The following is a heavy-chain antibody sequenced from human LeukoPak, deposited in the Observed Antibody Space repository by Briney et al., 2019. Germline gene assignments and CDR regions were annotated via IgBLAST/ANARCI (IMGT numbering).Heavy chain of an antibody. V-gene: IGHV1-69*01. CDR3: ASSGGWHNWFDP. CDR2: IIPIFGTA. D-gene: IGHD6-19*01. J-gene: IGHJ5*02. Sequence: SVKVSCKASGGTFSSYAISWVRQAPGQGLEWMGGIIPIFGTANYAQKFQGRVTITADESTSTAYMELSSLRSEDTAVYYCASSGGWHNWFDPWGQGTLVTVSS. CDR1: GGTFSSYA.